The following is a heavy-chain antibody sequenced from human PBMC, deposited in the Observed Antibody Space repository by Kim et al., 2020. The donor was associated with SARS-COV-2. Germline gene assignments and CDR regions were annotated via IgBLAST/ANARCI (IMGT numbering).Heavy chain of an antibody. CDR2: ISSSSSYI. D-gene: IGHD6-19*01. Sequence: GGSLRLSCAASGFTFSSYSMNWVRQAPGKGLEWVSSISSSSSYIYYADSVKGRFTISRDNAKNSLYLQMNSLRAEDTAVYYCARDGILAVAGTPSIDYWGQGTLVTVSS. V-gene: IGHV3-21*01. CDR1: GFTFSSYS. CDR3: ARDGILAVAGTPSIDY. J-gene: IGHJ4*02.